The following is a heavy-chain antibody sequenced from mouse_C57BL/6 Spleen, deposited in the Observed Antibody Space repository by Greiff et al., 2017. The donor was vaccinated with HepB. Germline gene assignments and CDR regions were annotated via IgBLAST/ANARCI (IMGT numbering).Heavy chain of an antibody. Sequence: EVQGVESGGGLVKPGGSLKLSCAASGFTFSSYAMSWVRQTPEKRLEWVATISDGGSYTYYPDNVKGRFTISRDNAKNNLYLQMSHLKSEDTAMYYCARDRTGPWFAYWGQGTLVTVSA. D-gene: IGHD4-1*01. V-gene: IGHV5-4*01. J-gene: IGHJ3*01. CDR2: ISDGGSYT. CDR1: GFTFSSYA. CDR3: ARDRTGPWFAY.